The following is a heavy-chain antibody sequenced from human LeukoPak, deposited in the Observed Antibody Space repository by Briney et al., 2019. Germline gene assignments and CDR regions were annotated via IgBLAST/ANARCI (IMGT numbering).Heavy chain of an antibody. Sequence: GGSLRLSCAASGFTFSSYSMNWVRQAPGKGLEWVSSITTSSNYMYYADSVKGRFAISRDNAKNSLYLQMNSLRADDTAVYFCSRVFDWPHPDYWGQGTLVTVSS. J-gene: IGHJ4*02. CDR3: SRVFDWPHPDY. D-gene: IGHD3-9*01. CDR1: GFTFSSYS. CDR2: ITTSSNYM. V-gene: IGHV3-21*01.